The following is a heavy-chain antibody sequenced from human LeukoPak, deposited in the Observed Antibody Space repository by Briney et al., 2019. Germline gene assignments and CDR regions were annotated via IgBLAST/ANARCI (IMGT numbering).Heavy chain of an antibody. D-gene: IGHD2-21*02. J-gene: IGHJ4*02. Sequence: GGSLRLSCAASGFTFSSYEMNWVRQAPGKGLEWVSYISSSGSTIYYADSVKGRFTISRDNAKNSLYLQMNSLRAEDTAVYYCARDGSNAYCGGDCYSAPYDYWGQGTLVTVSS. CDR1: GFTFSSYE. V-gene: IGHV3-48*03. CDR3: ARDGSNAYCGGDCYSAPYDY. CDR2: ISSSGSTI.